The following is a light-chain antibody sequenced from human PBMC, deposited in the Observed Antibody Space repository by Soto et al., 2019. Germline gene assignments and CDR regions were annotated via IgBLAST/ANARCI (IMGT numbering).Light chain of an antibody. V-gene: IGLV2-11*01. CDR3: CSYAGSYTVM. CDR1: SSDVGGSKY. CDR2: DVT. Sequence: QSALTQPRSVSGSPGQSVTISCTGTSSDVGGSKYVSWYQQHPGKAPKLMIYDVTKRPSGVPDRFSGSKSGSTASLTISGLQAEDGDDYYCCSYAGSYTVMFDGGTKVTVL. J-gene: IGLJ3*02.